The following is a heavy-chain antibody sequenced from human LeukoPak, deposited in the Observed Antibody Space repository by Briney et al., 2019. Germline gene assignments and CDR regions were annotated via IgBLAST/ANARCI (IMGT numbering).Heavy chain of an antibody. CDR3: AKGEGSGSYSRIYYYGMDV. D-gene: IGHD3-10*01. CDR1: GFTFSSYW. J-gene: IGHJ6*02. Sequence: QPGGSLRLSCAASGFTFSSYWMSWVRQAPGKGLEWVANIKQDGSAKYFLDSVKGRFTISRDNAENSLYLQMNSLRAEDTAVYYCAKGEGSGSYSRIYYYGMDVWGQGTTVTVSS. V-gene: IGHV3-7*03. CDR2: IKQDGSAK.